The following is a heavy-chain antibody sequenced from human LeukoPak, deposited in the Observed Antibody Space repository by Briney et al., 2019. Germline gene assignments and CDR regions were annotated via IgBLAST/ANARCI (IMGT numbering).Heavy chain of an antibody. V-gene: IGHV4-34*01. J-gene: IGHJ6*02. CDR2: INHSGST. D-gene: IGHD2-15*01. CDR3: ARPLSCGGSMDV. CDR1: GGSISSYY. Sequence: SETLSLTCTVSGGSISSYYWSWIRQPPGKGLEWIGEINHSGSTNYNPSLKSRVTISVDTSKNQFSLKLSSVTAADTAVYYCARPLSCGGSMDVWGQGTTVTVSS.